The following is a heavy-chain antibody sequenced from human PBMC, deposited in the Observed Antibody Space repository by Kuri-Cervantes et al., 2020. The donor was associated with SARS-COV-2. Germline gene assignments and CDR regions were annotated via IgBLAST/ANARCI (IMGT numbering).Heavy chain of an antibody. V-gene: IGHV3-23*01. CDR3: ARDYAWFGELMGY. D-gene: IGHD3-10*01. Sequence: GESLKISCAASGFTFSSYAMSWVRQAPGKGLEWVSAISGSGGSKYYADSVKGRFTISRDNSKNTLYLQMNSLRAEDTAVYYCARDYAWFGELMGYWGQGTLVTVSS. CDR2: ISGSGGSK. J-gene: IGHJ4*02. CDR1: GFTFSSYA.